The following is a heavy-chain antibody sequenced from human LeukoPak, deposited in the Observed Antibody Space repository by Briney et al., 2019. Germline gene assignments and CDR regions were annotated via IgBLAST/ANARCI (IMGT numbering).Heavy chain of an antibody. J-gene: IGHJ4*02. Sequence: QPGGSLRLSCAASGFTFSSYAMSWVRQAPGKGLEWVSAISGSGGSPYYADSVKGRFIISRDKSTNSLYLQMNSRGAEGTAVYFCAKGDCFDDWGQGALVTVSA. CDR2: ISGSGGSP. D-gene: IGHD2-15*01. V-gene: IGHV3-23*01. CDR1: GFTFSSYA. CDR3: AKGDCFDD.